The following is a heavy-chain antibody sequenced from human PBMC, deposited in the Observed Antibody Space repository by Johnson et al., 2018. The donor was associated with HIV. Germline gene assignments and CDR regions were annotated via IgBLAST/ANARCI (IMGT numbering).Heavy chain of an antibody. D-gene: IGHD2-21*01. Sequence: QVQLVESGGGLVKPGGSLRLSCAASGFTFSDYYMSWIRQAPGKGLEWVSYISSSGSTIYYADSVKGRFTISRDNAKNSLYLQMNSLGAEDTAVHYCARELGSGVVVIGPGAFDIWGQGTMVTVSS. V-gene: IGHV3-11*04. J-gene: IGHJ3*02. CDR2: ISSSGSTI. CDR1: GFTFSDYY. CDR3: ARELGSGVVVIGPGAFDI.